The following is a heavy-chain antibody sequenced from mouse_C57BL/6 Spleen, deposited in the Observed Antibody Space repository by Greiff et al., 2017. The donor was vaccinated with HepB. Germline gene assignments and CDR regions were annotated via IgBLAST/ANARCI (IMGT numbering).Heavy chain of an antibody. V-gene: IGHV1-22*01. CDR1: GYTFPDYN. CDR3: ASPYGSSPYWYFDV. CDR2: INPNNGGT. D-gene: IGHD1-1*01. J-gene: IGHJ1*03. Sequence: EVQLQQSGPELVKPGASVKMSCKASGYTFPDYNMHWVKQSHGKSLEWIGYINPNNGGTSYNQKFKGKATLTVNKSSSTAYMELRSLTSEDSAVYYCASPYGSSPYWYFDVWGTGTTVTVSS.